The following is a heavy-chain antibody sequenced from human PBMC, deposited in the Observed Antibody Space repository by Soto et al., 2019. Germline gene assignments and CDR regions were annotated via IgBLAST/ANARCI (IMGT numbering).Heavy chain of an antibody. CDR2: ISYDGSNK. CDR3: AKDLYSSGWFFDY. V-gene: IGHV3-30*18. J-gene: IGHJ4*02. Sequence: PGGSLRLSCAASGFTFSSYGMHWVRQAPGKGLEWVAVISYDGSNKYYADSVKGRFTISRDNSKNTLYLQMNSLRAEDTAVYYCAKDLYSSGWFFDYWGQGTLVTVS. D-gene: IGHD6-19*01. CDR1: GFTFSSYG.